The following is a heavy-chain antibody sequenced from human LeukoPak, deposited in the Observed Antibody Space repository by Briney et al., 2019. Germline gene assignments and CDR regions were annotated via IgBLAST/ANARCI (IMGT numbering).Heavy chain of an antibody. V-gene: IGHV3-48*03. CDR3: ARSIYSSSWYSYYYYMDV. J-gene: IGHJ6*03. CDR2: ISSSGSTI. Sequence: PGGSLRLSCAASGFTFSSYEMNWVRQAPGKGLEWVSYISSSGSTIYYADSVKGRFTNSRDNAKNSLYLQMNSLRAEDTAVYYCARSIYSSSWYSYYYYMDVWGKGTTVTISS. D-gene: IGHD6-13*01. CDR1: GFTFSSYE.